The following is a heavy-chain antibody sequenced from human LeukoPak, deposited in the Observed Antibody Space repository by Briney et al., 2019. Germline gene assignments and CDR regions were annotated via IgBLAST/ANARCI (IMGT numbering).Heavy chain of an antibody. J-gene: IGHJ5*02. D-gene: IGHD2-15*01. Sequence: SETLSLTCTVSGGSISSYYWSWVRQPPGKGLEWIGYIYYSGSTNYNPSLTSRVTISVDTSKNQFSLKLSSVTAADTAVYYCARAASGKYCSGGSCYSFWFDPWGQGTLVTVSS. CDR1: GGSISSYY. V-gene: IGHV4-59*01. CDR2: IYYSGST. CDR3: ARAASGKYCSGGSCYSFWFDP.